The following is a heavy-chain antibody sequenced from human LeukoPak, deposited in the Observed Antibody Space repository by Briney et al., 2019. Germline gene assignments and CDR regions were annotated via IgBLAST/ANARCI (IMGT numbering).Heavy chain of an antibody. CDR3: ARALSDYYDSSGYHWYYGMDV. J-gene: IGHJ6*02. V-gene: IGHV5-10-1*01. CDR1: GYSFTSYW. CDR2: IDPSDSYT. Sequence: GESLKISCKGSGYSFTSYWISWVRQMPGKGLEWMGRIDPSDSYTNYSPSLQGHVTISADKSISTAYLQWSSLKASDTAMYYCARALSDYYDSSGYHWYYGMDVWGQGTTVTVSS. D-gene: IGHD3-22*01.